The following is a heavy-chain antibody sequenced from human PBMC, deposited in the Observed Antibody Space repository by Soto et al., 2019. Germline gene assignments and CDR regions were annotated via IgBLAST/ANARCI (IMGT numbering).Heavy chain of an antibody. J-gene: IGHJ6*02. CDR3: ARDPTSCGSGSSYYYYCYGMDV. CDR1: GYTFTGYY. D-gene: IGHD3-10*01. Sequence: ASVKVSCKASGYTFTGYYMHWVRQAPGQGLEWMGWINPNSGGTNYAQKFQGRVTMTRDTSISTAYMELSRLRSDDTAVYYCARDPTSCGSGSSYYYYCYGMDVWGQGTTVTVSS. V-gene: IGHV1-2*02. CDR2: INPNSGGT.